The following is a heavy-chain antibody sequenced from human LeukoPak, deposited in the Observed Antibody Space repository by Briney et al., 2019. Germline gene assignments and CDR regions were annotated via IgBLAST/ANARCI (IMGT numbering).Heavy chain of an antibody. CDR3: AREPRARSGWSFDY. CDR2: VSSSGSTI. D-gene: IGHD6-19*01. CDR1: GFTFSSYE. J-gene: IGHJ4*02. Sequence: GGSLRLSCAASGFTFSSYEMNWVRQAPGKGLEGVSYVSSSGSTIYYADSVKGRFTISRDNAKNSLYLQMNSLRAEDTAVYYCAREPRARSGWSFDYWGQGTLVTVSS. V-gene: IGHV3-48*03.